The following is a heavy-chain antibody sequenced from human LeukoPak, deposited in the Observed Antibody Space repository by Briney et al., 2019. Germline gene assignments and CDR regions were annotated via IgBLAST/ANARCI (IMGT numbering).Heavy chain of an antibody. CDR3: AKAFKYSSGSNYVTFDY. Sequence: GGSLRLSCAASGFSFSNYVMTWVRQPPGKGLEWVSSITGSGASTNYADSVKGRFTISRDNSKNTLYLQMNNLRAEDTALYYCAKAFKYSSGSNYVTFDYWGQGTLVTVSS. CDR2: ITGSGAST. V-gene: IGHV3-23*01. D-gene: IGHD3-10*01. CDR1: GFSFSNYV. J-gene: IGHJ4*02.